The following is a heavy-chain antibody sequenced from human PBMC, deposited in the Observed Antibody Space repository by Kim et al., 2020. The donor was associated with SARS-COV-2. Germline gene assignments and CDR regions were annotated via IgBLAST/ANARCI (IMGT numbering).Heavy chain of an antibody. CDR2: ISAYNGNT. CDR3: ARDYYGDYFHYYGMDV. D-gene: IGHD4-17*01. J-gene: IGHJ6*02. V-gene: IGHV1-18*04. Sequence: ASVKVSCKASGYTFTSYGISWVRQAPGQGLEWMGWISAYNGNTNYAQKLQGRVTMTTDTSTSTAYMELRSLRSDDTAVYYCARDYYGDYFHYYGMDVWGQGTTVTVSS. CDR1: GYTFTSYG.